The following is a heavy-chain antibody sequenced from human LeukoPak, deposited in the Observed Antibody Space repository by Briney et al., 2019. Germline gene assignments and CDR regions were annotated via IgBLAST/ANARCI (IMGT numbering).Heavy chain of an antibody. Sequence: PGGSLRLSCAASGFTFSSYWMSWVRQAPGKGLEWIGSIYYSGSTYYNPSLKSRVTISVDTSKNQFSLKLSSVTAAGTAVYYCARHGFGAPPGWFDPWGQGTLVTVSS. CDR1: GFTFSSYW. CDR3: ARHGFGAPPGWFDP. D-gene: IGHD2-2*03. V-gene: IGHV4-39*01. J-gene: IGHJ5*02. CDR2: IYYSGST.